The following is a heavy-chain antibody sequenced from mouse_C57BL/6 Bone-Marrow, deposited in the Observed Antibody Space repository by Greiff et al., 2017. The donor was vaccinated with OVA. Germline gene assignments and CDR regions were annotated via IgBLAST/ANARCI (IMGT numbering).Heavy chain of an antibody. CDR3: ARRDYGSTYWYFDV. V-gene: IGHV1-55*01. D-gene: IGHD1-1*01. J-gene: IGHJ1*03. CDR2: IYPGSGST. Sequence: QVQLQQPGAELVKPGASVKMSCKASGYTFTSYWITWVKQRPGQGLEWIGDIYPGSGSTNYNEKFKSKATLTVDQSSSTAYMQLNSLTSEDSAVYYCARRDYGSTYWYFDVWGTGTTVTVSS. CDR1: GYTFTSYW.